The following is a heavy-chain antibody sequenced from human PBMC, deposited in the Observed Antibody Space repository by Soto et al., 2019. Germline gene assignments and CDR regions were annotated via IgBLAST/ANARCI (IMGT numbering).Heavy chain of an antibody. CDR3: AKNWDTTFSSSSH. J-gene: IGHJ4*02. CDR2: ISGSGGST. D-gene: IGHD6-6*01. V-gene: IGHV3-23*01. Sequence: EVQLLEPGGGLVQPGGSLRLSCAASGFTFTTYAMTWVRQAPGKGLEWVSAISGSGGSTYYADSVKGRFTISRDNSKNTLFLQMNSLRAEDTAVYYCAKNWDTTFSSSSHWGQGTLVTVSS. CDR1: GFTFTTYA.